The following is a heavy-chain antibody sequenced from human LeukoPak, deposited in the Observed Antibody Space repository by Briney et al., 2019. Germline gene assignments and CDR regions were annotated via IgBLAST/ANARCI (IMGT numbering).Heavy chain of an antibody. CDR1: GFTFSSYG. CDR2: IWYDGSNK. Sequence: GGSLRLSCAASGFTFSSYGMHWVRQAPGKGLEWVAVIWYDGSNKYYADSVKGRFTISRDNSKNTLYLQMNSLRAEDTAVYYCARANTNMLLWGYCSSTSCPNWFDPWGQGTLVTVSS. D-gene: IGHD2-2*01. V-gene: IGHV3-33*01. CDR3: ARANTNMLLWGYCSSTSCPNWFDP. J-gene: IGHJ5*02.